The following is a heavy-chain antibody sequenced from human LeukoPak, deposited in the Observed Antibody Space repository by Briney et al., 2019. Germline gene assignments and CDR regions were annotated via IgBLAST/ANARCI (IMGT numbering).Heavy chain of an antibody. V-gene: IGHV4-34*01. CDR3: ARGIAGYQEAYFDY. D-gene: IGHD2-2*01. CDR1: GGSFSGYY. J-gene: IGHJ4*02. Sequence: SETLSLTCAVYGGSFSGYYWSWIRQPPGNGLEWIGEINHSGSTNYNPSLKSRVTISVDTSKNQFSLKLSSVTAADTAVYYCARGIAGYQEAYFDYWGQGTLVTVSS. CDR2: INHSGST.